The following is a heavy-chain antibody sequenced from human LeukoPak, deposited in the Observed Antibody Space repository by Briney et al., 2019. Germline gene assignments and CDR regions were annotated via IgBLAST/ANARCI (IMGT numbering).Heavy chain of an antibody. CDR3: ARQQNRGYGLPFDY. CDR1: GGSISSSSYY. J-gene: IGHJ4*02. Sequence: SETLSLTCTVSGGSISSSSYYRGWIRQPPGKGLEWIGSIYYSGNTYYNPSLKSRVTISVDTSKNQFSLKLSSVTAADTAVYYCARQQNRGYGLPFDYWGQGTLVTVSS. V-gene: IGHV4-39*01. D-gene: IGHD5-12*01. CDR2: IYYSGNT.